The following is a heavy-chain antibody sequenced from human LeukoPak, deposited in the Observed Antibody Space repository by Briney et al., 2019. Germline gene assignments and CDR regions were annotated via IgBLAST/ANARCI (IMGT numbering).Heavy chain of an antibody. V-gene: IGHV3-7*01. J-gene: IGHJ3*02. CDR1: GFTFSSYW. CDR2: IKQDGSEK. CDR3: ARDPLTYCSGANCYRRVGAFDI. D-gene: IGHD2-15*01. Sequence: TGGSLRLSCAASGFTFSSYWMSWVRQAPGKGLEWVANIKQDGSEKYYVDSVKGRFTISRDNAKNSLYLQMNSLRAEDTAVYYCARDPLTYCSGANCYRRVGAFDIWGQGTMVTASS.